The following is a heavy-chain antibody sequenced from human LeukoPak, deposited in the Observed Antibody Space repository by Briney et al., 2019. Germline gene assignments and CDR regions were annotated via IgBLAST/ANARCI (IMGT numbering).Heavy chain of an antibody. CDR2: ITDSGLTT. Sequence: GGSLRLSCAASGFTFSNYLMSWVRQAPGKGLEWVSTITDSGLTTSYTDSVKGRFTISRDNSKNTLYLQMNSLRAEDTAVYYCANGGDGNRYDRFDCWGQGTLVTVSS. CDR1: GFTFSNYL. J-gene: IGHJ4*02. D-gene: IGHD3-16*01. CDR3: ANGGDGNRYDRFDC. V-gene: IGHV3-23*01.